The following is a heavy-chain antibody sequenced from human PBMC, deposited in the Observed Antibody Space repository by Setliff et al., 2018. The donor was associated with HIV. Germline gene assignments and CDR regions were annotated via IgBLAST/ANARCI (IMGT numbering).Heavy chain of an antibody. CDR2: ISSSSSYT. CDR3: ARDCRVGWVFTYGMDV. CDR1: GLTFSDYY. J-gene: IGHJ6*02. D-gene: IGHD6-13*01. Sequence: GGSLRLSCAASGLTFSDYYMSWIRQAPGKGLEWVSYISSSSSYTNYADSVKGRFTISRDNSKNTLFLQMNSLRPEDTAVYYCARDCRVGWVFTYGMDVWGQGTLVTVSS. V-gene: IGHV3-11*05.